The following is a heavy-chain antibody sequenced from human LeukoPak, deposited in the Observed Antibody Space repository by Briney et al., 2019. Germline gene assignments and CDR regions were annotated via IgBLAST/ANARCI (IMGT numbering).Heavy chain of an antibody. D-gene: IGHD2-2*01. V-gene: IGHV4-34*01. Sequence: SETLSLTCAVYGGSFSGYYWSWIRQPPGQGLEWIGEINHSGSTNYNPSLKSRVTISVDTSKNQFSLKLSSVTAADTAVYYCARVPNAYQLPYYFDYWGQGTLVTVSS. J-gene: IGHJ4*02. CDR1: GGSFSGYY. CDR3: ARVPNAYQLPYYFDY. CDR2: INHSGST.